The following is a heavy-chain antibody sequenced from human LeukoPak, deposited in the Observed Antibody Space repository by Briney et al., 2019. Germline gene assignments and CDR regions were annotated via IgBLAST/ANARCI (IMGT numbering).Heavy chain of an antibody. Sequence: PGGSLRLSCAVSGFTFSNYGMHWVRQAPGKGLEWVSIIWHDGNKKYYADSVKGRFTISRDNSKNTLYLQMNGLRAEDTAVYYCARGDPQDYWGQGTLVIVSS. CDR3: ARGDPQDY. CDR1: GFTFSNYG. V-gene: IGHV3-33*01. J-gene: IGHJ4*02. CDR2: IWHDGNKK.